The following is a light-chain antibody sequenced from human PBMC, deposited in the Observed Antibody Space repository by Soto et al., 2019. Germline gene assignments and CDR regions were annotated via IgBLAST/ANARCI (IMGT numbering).Light chain of an antibody. CDR2: DVS. Sequence: QSVLTQPRSVSGSPGQSVTISCTGTISDVGAYNYVSWHQQHPGKAPKLMIYDVSKRPSGVPDRFSGSKSGNTASLTISGLQAEDEADYYCCSYAGSYTYVFGNGTKVTVL. V-gene: IGLV2-11*01. CDR3: CSYAGSYTYV. J-gene: IGLJ1*01. CDR1: ISDVGAYNY.